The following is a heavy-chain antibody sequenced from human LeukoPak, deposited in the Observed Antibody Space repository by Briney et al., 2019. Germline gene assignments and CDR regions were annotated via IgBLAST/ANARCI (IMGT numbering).Heavy chain of an antibody. D-gene: IGHD2-15*01. V-gene: IGHV3-30-3*01. CDR1: GCTFSSYA. J-gene: IGHJ4*02. CDR2: ISYNGSNK. CDR3: ARDGHLGYCSGGSCYWGYFDY. Sequence: GGSLRLSCAASGCTFSSYAMHWVRQAPGKGLEWVAVISYNGSNKYYADSVKGRFTISRDNSKNTLYLQMNSLRADDTAVYYCARDGHLGYCSGGSCYWGYFDYWGQGTLVTVSS.